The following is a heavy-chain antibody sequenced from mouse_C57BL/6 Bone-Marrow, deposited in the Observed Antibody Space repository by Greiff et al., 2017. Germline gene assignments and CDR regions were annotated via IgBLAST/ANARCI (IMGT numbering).Heavy chain of an antibody. V-gene: IGHV7-3*01. CDR1: GFPFTDYY. CDR2: IRNKANGYTT. CDR3: ARCPRDG. Sequence: EVKLMESGGGLIQPGGSLSLSCAASGFPFTDYYMSWVRQPPGKALEWLGFIRNKANGYTTESSASVKGRFTISRDNSHSLLYLQMNALRADDSATYYCARCPRDGWGTGTTVTVSS. J-gene: IGHJ1*03.